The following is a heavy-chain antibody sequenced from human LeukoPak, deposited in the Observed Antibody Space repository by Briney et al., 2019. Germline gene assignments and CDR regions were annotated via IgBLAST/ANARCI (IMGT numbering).Heavy chain of an antibody. J-gene: IGHJ5*02. CDR1: GFTFSSYW. D-gene: IGHD2-2*01. CDR3: ARWVVVPASKALPPPYNWFDP. CDR2: IKQDGSEN. Sequence: GGSLRLSCAASGFTFSSYWMSWVRQAPGKGLEWVANIKQDGSENYYVDSVKGRFTISRDNAKNSLYLQMNSLRAEDTAVYYCARWVVVPASKALPPPYNWFDPWGQGTLVTVSS. V-gene: IGHV3-7*01.